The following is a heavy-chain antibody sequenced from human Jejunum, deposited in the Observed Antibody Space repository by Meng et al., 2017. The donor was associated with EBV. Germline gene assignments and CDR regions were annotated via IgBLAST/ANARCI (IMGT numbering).Heavy chain of an antibody. Sequence: QLQLVQSGAEVKKPGASVELSCKTSGYTFIDYHVHWVRQAPGQGLEWMGILNPNNGATSYAQRIRGRVTMTRDTSTSTVYMELSSLRSEDTALYYCVGEIVAPYSFDQWGQGTLVTVSS. J-gene: IGHJ4*02. CDR3: VGEIVAPYSFDQ. D-gene: IGHD5-12*01. CDR2: LNPNNGAT. V-gene: IGHV1-46*01. CDR1: GYTFIDYH.